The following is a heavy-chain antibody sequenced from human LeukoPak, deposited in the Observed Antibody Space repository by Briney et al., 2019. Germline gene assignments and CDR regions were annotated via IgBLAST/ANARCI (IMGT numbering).Heavy chain of an antibody. CDR2: IYHSGST. D-gene: IGHD6-13*01. CDR1: GGSISSSSYY. V-gene: IGHV4-61*02. CDR3: ARDFGRIAAAGTVGWDY. Sequence: SQTLSLTCIVSGGSISSSSYYWSWIRQPAGKGLEWIGSIYHSGSTYYNPSLKSRVTISVDTSKNQFSLKLSSVTAADTAVYYCARDFGRIAAAGTVGWDYWGQGTLVTVSS. J-gene: IGHJ4*02.